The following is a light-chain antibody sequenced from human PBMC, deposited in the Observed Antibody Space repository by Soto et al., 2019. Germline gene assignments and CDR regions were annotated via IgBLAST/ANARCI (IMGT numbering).Light chain of an antibody. V-gene: IGKV3-15*01. Sequence: IVMTQSPATLSVSAGERVTLSCRASQGIGITLAWYQQKPGQTPRLLIYGASTRATGIPARFSGSGSGTEFPLTFNGLQSEDSALYDCQRYNDWPRTFGGGSKVEI. J-gene: IGKJ4*01. CDR1: QGIGIT. CDR2: GAS. CDR3: QRYNDWPRT.